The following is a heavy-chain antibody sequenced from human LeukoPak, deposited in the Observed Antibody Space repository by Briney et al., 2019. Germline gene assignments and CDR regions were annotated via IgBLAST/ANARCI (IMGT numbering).Heavy chain of an antibody. D-gene: IGHD1-26*01. Sequence: PGGSLRLSCAASGFTFSSSSMNWVRQAPGKGLEWVSYISCGSSTIYYAGSVKGRFTISTDNAKNSLYLQMNSLRAEDTAVYYCVRSGHDWGQGTLVTVSS. CDR1: GFTFSSSS. CDR2: ISCGSSTI. J-gene: IGHJ4*02. CDR3: VRSGHD. V-gene: IGHV3-48*01.